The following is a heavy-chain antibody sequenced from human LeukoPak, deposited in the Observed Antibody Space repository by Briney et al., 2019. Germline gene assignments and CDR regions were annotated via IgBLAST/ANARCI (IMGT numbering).Heavy chain of an antibody. Sequence: GGSLRLSCAASGFTFSSYGMHWVRQAPGKGLEWAAVISYDGSNKYYADSVKGRFTISRDNSKNTLYLQMNSLRAEDTAVYYCAKSNLFLEWLDWFDPWGQGTLVTVSS. D-gene: IGHD3-3*01. V-gene: IGHV3-30*18. CDR1: GFTFSSYG. CDR2: ISYDGSNK. CDR3: AKSNLFLEWLDWFDP. J-gene: IGHJ5*02.